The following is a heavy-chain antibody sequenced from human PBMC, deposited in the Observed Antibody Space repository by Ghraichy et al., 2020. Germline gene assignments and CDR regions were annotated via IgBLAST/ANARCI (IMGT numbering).Heavy chain of an antibody. CDR3: AKAARVLRYFDWLRPGGGFDY. CDR2: ISGSGGST. D-gene: IGHD3-9*01. J-gene: IGHJ4*02. CDR1: GFTFSSYA. Sequence: GSLRLSCAASGFTFSSYAMSWVRQAPGKGLEWVSAISGSGGSTYYADSVKGRFTISRDNSKNTLYLQMNSLRAEDTAVYYCAKAARVLRYFDWLRPGGGFDYWGQGTLVTVSS. V-gene: IGHV3-23*01.